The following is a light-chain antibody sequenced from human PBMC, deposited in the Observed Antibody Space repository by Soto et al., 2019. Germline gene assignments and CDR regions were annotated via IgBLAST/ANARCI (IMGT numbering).Light chain of an antibody. CDR3: QQFAT. CDR1: QNINNW. J-gene: IGKJ1*01. Sequence: IQMTQSPSTLSASVGDRVTITCRASQNINNWLAWYQQKPGKAPKLLIYDASSLESGVPSRFSGSGSGTEFTLTISSLLPDDFATYYCQQFATFGQGTKVEIK. V-gene: IGKV1-5*01. CDR2: DAS.